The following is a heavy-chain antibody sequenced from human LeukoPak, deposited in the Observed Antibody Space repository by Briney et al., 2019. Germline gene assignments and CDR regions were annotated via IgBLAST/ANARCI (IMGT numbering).Heavy chain of an antibody. Sequence: EPSETLSLTCAVYGGSFSGYYWSWIRQPPGKGLEWIGEINHSGSTNYNPSLKSRVTISVDTSKNQFSLKLSSVTAADTAVYYCAREGYCSGGSCYNAFDIWGQGTMVTVS. CDR2: INHSGST. CDR3: AREGYCSGGSCYNAFDI. CDR1: GGSFSGYY. V-gene: IGHV4-34*01. D-gene: IGHD2-15*01. J-gene: IGHJ3*02.